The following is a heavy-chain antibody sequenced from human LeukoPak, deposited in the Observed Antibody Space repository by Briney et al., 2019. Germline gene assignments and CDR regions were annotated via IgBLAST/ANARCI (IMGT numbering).Heavy chain of an antibody. CDR2: IYYSGST. V-gene: IGHV4-59*01. CDR1: GGSISSYY. Sequence: PSETLSLTCTVSGGSISSYYWSWIRQPPGKGLEWIGYIYYSGSTNYNPSLKSRVTISVDTSKNQFSLKLSSVTAADTAMYYCAREFRGSYALDYWGQGTLVTVSS. J-gene: IGHJ4*02. CDR3: AREFRGSYALDY. D-gene: IGHD1-26*01.